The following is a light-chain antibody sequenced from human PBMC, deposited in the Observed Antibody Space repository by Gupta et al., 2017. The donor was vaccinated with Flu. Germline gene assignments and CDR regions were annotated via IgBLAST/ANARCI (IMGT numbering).Light chain of an antibody. CDR2: EVH. CDR3: SSYGGNNNVI. V-gene: IGLV2-8*01. CDR1: SSDVGGFEY. Sequence: QSALTQPPSASGSPGQSVTISCTGTSSDVGGFEYVSWYQQRPGEAPRLMIYEVHERPSGVPDRFSGSKSGNTASLTVSGPQAEDEADYYCSSYGGNNNVIFGGGTKLTVL. J-gene: IGLJ2*01.